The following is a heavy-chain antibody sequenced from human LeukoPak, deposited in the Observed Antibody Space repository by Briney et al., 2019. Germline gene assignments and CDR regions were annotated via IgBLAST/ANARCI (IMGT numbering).Heavy chain of an antibody. CDR1: GFTFSSYS. CDR3: ESGYCTGGSCSLIEY. Sequence: QAGGSLRLSCAASGFTFSSYSMHWVRQAPDKGLEWVAVISYNGNTKYYADSAKGRFTISRDNSKNTLYLEMNSLRTEDTAVYYCESGYCTGGSCSLIEYWGQGTLVTVSS. D-gene: IGHD2-15*01. V-gene: IGHV3-30-3*01. CDR2: ISYNGNTK. J-gene: IGHJ4*02.